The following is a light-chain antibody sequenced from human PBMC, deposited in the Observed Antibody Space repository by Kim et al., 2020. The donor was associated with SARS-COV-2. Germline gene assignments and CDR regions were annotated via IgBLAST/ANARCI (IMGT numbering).Light chain of an antibody. CDR3: PAWDSSTTYV. CDR1: KLGDKY. CDR2: QDS. J-gene: IGLJ2*01. V-gene: IGLV3-1*01. Sequence: SYELTQPPSVSVSPGQTASITCSGDKLGDKYACWYQQKPGQSPVLVIYQDSKRPSGIPERFSGSNSGNTATLTISGTQAMDEADYYCPAWDSSTTYVFGG.